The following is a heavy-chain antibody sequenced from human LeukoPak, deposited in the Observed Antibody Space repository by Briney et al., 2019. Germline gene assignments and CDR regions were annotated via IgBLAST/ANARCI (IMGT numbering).Heavy chain of an antibody. V-gene: IGHV3-53*01. CDR3: ARGGATGFYVFY. Sequence: GGSLRLSCAASGFTVSSNYMSWVRQAPGKGLEWVSVIYSGGSTYYADSVKGRFTISGDNLKNTLYLQMNSLRAEDTAVYYCARGGATGFYVFYWGQGTLVTVSS. CDR2: IYSGGST. D-gene: IGHD1-26*01. CDR1: GFTVSSNY. J-gene: IGHJ4*02.